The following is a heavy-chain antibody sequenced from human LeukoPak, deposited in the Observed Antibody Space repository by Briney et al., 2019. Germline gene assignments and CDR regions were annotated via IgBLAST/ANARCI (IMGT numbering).Heavy chain of an antibody. CDR1: GFTFSSYA. Sequence: PGRSLRLSCAASGFTFSSYAMHWVRQAPGKGLEWVAVISYDGSNKYYADSVKGRFTISRDNSKNTLYLQMNSLRAEDTAVCYCARVGSGGYWGQGTLVTVSS. V-gene: IGHV3-30*01. J-gene: IGHJ4*02. D-gene: IGHD1-1*01. CDR3: ARVGSGGY. CDR2: ISYDGSNK.